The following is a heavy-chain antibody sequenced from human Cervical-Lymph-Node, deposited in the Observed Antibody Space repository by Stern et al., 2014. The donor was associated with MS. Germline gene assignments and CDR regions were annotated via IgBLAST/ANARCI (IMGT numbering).Heavy chain of an antibody. Sequence: VHLVESGGGVVQPGRSLRLSCAASGFIFSNYGMHWVRQAPGKGLEWVAVISYGGSNKYYADSVKGRFTISRDNSKNTLYLQMNSLRAEDTAVYYCAGQSTALDYWGQGTLVTVSS. CDR2: ISYGGSNK. CDR1: GFIFSNYG. J-gene: IGHJ4*02. V-gene: IGHV3-30*03. CDR3: AGQSTALDY. D-gene: IGHD2-2*01.